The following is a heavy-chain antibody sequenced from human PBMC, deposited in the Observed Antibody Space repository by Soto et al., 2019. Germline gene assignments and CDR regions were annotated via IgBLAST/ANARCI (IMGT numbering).Heavy chain of an antibody. CDR3: ARERYSYGPYYFAY. CDR1: GFTFSDYY. D-gene: IGHD5-18*01. Sequence: GGSLRLSCAASGFTFSDYYMSWIRQAPGKGLEWVSSITSSGSTTYYTDSVKGRFTISRDNAKNSLYLQMNSLRAEDTAVYYCARERYSYGPYYFAYWGQGTLVTVSS. CDR2: ITSSGSTT. J-gene: IGHJ4*02. V-gene: IGHV3-11*01.